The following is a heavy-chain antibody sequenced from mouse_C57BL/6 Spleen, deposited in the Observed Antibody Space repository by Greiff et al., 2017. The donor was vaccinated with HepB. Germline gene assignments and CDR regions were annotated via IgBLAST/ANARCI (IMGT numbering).Heavy chain of an antibody. J-gene: IGHJ3*01. CDR1: GFTFSSYA. CDR3: TRDGYYSFAY. Sequence: DVQLVESGEGLVKPGGSLKLSCAASGFTFSSYAMSWVRQTPEKRLEWVAYISSGGDYIYYADTVKGRFTISRDNARSTLYLQMSSLKSEDTAMYYCTRDGYYSFAYWGPGTLVTVSA. V-gene: IGHV5-9-1*02. CDR2: ISSGGDYI. D-gene: IGHD2-3*01.